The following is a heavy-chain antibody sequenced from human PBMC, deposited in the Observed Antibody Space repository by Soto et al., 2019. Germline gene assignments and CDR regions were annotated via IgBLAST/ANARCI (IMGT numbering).Heavy chain of an antibody. V-gene: IGHV4-59*08. J-gene: IGHJ4*02. CDR3: ARHSGRIVGATSYDY. CDR1: GGSISSYY. D-gene: IGHD1-26*01. Sequence: QVQLQESGPGLVKPSETLSLTCTVSGGSISSYYWSWIRQPPGKGLEWIGYIYYSGSTNYNPSLKSRVTISVDTSKHQFSLKLSSVTAADTAVYYCARHSGRIVGATSYDYWGQGTLVTVSS. CDR2: IYYSGST.